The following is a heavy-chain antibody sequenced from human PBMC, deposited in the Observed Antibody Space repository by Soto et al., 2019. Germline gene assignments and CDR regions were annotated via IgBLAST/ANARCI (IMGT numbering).Heavy chain of an antibody. V-gene: IGHV1-69*01. CDR2: IIPIFGTA. Sequence: SVKVSCKGAGDALRFYAMRWLRQAPGQGLEWMGGIIPIFGTANYAQKFQGRVTITADESTSTAYMELSSLRSEDTAVYYCARDTRVVPAAIRWFDPWGQGTLVTVSP. D-gene: IGHD2-2*02. CDR1: GDALRFYA. CDR3: ARDTRVVPAAIRWFDP. J-gene: IGHJ5*02.